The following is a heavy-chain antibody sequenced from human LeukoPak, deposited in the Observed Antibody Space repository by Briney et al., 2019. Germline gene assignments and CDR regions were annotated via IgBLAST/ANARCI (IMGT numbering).Heavy chain of an antibody. V-gene: IGHV3-74*01. CDR3: ARRGAVANAFDI. CDR1: GFTFSSYW. J-gene: IGHJ3*02. Sequence: PGGSLRLSCAASGFTFSSYWMEWVRQAPGKGMVWVSRINSDGTNTSYADSVKGRFTISRDNAKNTLYLQMNSVRAEDTAVYYCARRGAVANAFDIWGQGKMVTVSS. CDR2: INSDGTNT. D-gene: IGHD6-19*01.